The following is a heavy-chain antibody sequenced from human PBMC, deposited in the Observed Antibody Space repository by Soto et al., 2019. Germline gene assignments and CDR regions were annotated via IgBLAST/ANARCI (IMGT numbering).Heavy chain of an antibody. D-gene: IGHD3-3*01. V-gene: IGHV3-48*01. CDR2: ISSSSSTI. Sequence: GGSLRLSCAASGFTFSSYSMNWVRQAPGKGLEWVSYISSSSSTIYYADSVKGRFTISRDNAKNSLYLQMNSLRAEDTAVYYCARRLDFWSGYYTYYFDYWGQGTLVTVSS. CDR3: ARRLDFWSGYYTYYFDY. J-gene: IGHJ4*02. CDR1: GFTFSSYS.